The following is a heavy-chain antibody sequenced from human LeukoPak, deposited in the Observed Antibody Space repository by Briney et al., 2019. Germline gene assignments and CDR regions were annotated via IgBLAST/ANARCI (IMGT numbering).Heavy chain of an antibody. D-gene: IGHD1-26*01. V-gene: IGHV1-69*08. CDR3: ARSLGRGFDY. Sequence: SVKVSCKASGGTLSTYTIHWVRRAPGQGLEWMGRVISILRTATYGQKFQGRVTITADKSTSTTYMELTDLRPQDTAFYYCARSLGRGFDYWGQGSLVTVSS. CDR2: VISILRTA. J-gene: IGHJ4*02. CDR1: GGTLSTYT.